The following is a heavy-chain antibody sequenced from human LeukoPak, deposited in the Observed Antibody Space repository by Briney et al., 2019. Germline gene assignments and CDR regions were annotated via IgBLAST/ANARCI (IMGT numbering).Heavy chain of an antibody. CDR3: ARHTPGGDPLRFLSP. CDR2: IYYSGST. V-gene: IGHV4-59*08. Sequence: KPSETLSLTCTVSGGSISSYYWSWIRQPPGKGLEWIGYIYYSGSTNYNHSLKSRVTISVDTSKNQFSLKLSSVTAADTAVYYCARHTPGGDPLRFLSPWGQGTLVTVSS. J-gene: IGHJ4*02. D-gene: IGHD3-3*01. CDR1: GGSISSYY.